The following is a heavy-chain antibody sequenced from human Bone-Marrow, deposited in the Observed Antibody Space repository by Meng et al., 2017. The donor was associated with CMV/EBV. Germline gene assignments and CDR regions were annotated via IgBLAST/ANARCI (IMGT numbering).Heavy chain of an antibody. V-gene: IGHV4-39*07. CDR1: GGSISSSSYY. J-gene: IGHJ6*02. Sequence: SETLSLTCTVSGGSISSSSYYWGWIRQPPGKGLEWIGSIYYSGSTYYNPSLKSRVTISVDTSKNQFSLKLSSVTAADTAVYYCARSYYYGMDVWGQGTTVTVSS. CDR3: ARSYYYGMDV. CDR2: IYYSGST.